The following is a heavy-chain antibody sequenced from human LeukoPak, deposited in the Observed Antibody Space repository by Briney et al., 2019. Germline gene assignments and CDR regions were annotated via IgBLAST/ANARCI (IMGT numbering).Heavy chain of an antibody. CDR3: ARDHPQYYDFWSGYHGPFDY. CDR2: ISSSSSYI. Sequence: GGSLRLSCAASGFTFSSYSMNWVRQAPGKGLEWVSSISSSSSYIYYADSVKGRFTISRDNAKNSLYLQMNSLRAEDTAVYYCARDHPQYYDFWSGYHGPFDYWGQGTLVTVSS. V-gene: IGHV3-21*01. J-gene: IGHJ4*02. D-gene: IGHD3-3*01. CDR1: GFTFSSYS.